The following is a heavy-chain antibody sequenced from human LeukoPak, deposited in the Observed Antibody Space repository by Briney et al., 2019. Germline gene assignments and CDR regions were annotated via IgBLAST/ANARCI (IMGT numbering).Heavy chain of an antibody. CDR3: ARGPEGYYYYYYMDV. CDR1: GGTFNSYA. V-gene: IGHV1-69*06. Sequence: ASVKVSCKASGGTFNSYAISWVRQAPGQGLEWMGGIIPIFGTANYAQKFQGRVTITADKSTSTAYMELSSLRSEDTAVYYCARGPEGYYYYYYMDVWGKGTTVTVSS. J-gene: IGHJ6*03. CDR2: IIPIFGTA.